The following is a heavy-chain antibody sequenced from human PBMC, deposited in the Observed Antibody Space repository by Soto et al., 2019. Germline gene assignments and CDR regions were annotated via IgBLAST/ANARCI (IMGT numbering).Heavy chain of an antibody. V-gene: IGHV5-51*01. CDR2: IYPGGSDT. J-gene: IGHJ6*03. Sequence: PGESLKISCKGSGYSFTSYWIGWVRQMPGKGLEWMGIIYPGGSDTRYSPSFQGQVTISADKSISTAYLQWSSLKASDTAMYYCARQHYDFWSGYPNYYYYMDVWGKGTTVTVS. D-gene: IGHD3-3*01. CDR1: GYSFTSYW. CDR3: ARQHYDFWSGYPNYYYYMDV.